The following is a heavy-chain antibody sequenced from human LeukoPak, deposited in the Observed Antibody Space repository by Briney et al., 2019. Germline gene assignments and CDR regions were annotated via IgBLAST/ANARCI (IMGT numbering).Heavy chain of an antibody. Sequence: SETLSLTCTVSGGSISSYYWSWIRQPPGKGLEWIGRIYTSGSTNYNPSLKSRVTISVDTSKNQFSLKLSSVTAADTAVYYCARDEEFYYYMDVWGKGTTVTVSS. CDR3: ARDEEFYYYMDV. J-gene: IGHJ6*03. CDR2: IYTSGST. CDR1: GGSISSYY. V-gene: IGHV4-4*08.